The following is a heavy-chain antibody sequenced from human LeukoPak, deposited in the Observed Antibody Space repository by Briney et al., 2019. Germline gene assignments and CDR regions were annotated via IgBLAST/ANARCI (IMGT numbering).Heavy chain of an antibody. V-gene: IGHV4-59*08. CDR1: AGSISSYY. CDR3: ARHPHYYDSSGPPFDP. CDR2: IYYSGST. J-gene: IGHJ5*02. Sequence: SETLSLTCTVAAGSISSYYWSWIRQPPGKGREWIGYIYYSGSTNYNPSLKSRVTISVDPSKNQFSLKLSSVTAADTAVYYCARHPHYYDSSGPPFDPWGQGTLVTVSS. D-gene: IGHD3-22*01.